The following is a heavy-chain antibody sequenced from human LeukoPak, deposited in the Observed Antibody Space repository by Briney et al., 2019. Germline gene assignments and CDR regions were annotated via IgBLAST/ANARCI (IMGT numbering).Heavy chain of an antibody. CDR3: ARSPRVAGSRYYFDY. D-gene: IGHD2-2*01. CDR1: GLTFSSYA. Sequence: PGRSLRLSCAASGLTFSSYAMHWVRQAPGKGLEWVAVISYDGSNKYYADSVKGRFTISRDNSKNTLYLQMNSLRAEDTAVYYCARSPRVAGSRYYFDYWGQGTLVTVSS. V-gene: IGHV3-30*04. J-gene: IGHJ4*02. CDR2: ISYDGSNK.